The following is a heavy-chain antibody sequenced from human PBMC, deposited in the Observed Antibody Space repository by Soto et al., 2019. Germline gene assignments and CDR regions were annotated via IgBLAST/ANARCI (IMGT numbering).Heavy chain of an antibody. CDR3: ARAPRGLAALGWFDP. CDR1: GYTFTSYG. V-gene: IGHV1-18*04. J-gene: IGHJ5*02. CDR2: ISAYNGNT. Sequence: ASVKVSCKASGYTFTSYGISWVRQAPGQGLEWMGWISAYNGNTNYAQKLQGRVTMTTDTSTSTAYMELRSLRSDDTAVYYCARAPRGLAALGWFDPWGQGTLVTVSS. D-gene: IGHD2-15*01.